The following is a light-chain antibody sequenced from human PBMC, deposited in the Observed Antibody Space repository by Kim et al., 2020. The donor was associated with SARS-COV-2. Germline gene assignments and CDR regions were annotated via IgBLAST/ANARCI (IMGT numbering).Light chain of an antibody. CDR2: GAA. V-gene: IGKV1-27*01. CDR3: QKYHSAPWT. J-gene: IGKJ1*01. CDR1: QDIANS. Sequence: ASIGYRATITCWASQDIANSLAWYQQKPGKVPQVLIYGAATLQSGVPSRFSGSGSGTAFTLTIGSLQTEDVATYYCQKYHSAPWTFVPATKVDIK.